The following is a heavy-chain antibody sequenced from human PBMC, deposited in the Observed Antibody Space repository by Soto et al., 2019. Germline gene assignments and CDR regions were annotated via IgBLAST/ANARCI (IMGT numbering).Heavy chain of an antibody. D-gene: IGHD3-9*01. CDR1: ECTDIGDS. CDR2: ISSSSSYI. Sequence: VDSECTDIGDSRNCINKTPGKGLEWVSSISSSSSYIYYADSVKCRFTISRDNAKNSLYLQMNSLRAEDTAVYYCASVRYFDWFIESAAFDFGGQGTMVTV. J-gene: IGHJ3*01. CDR3: ASVRYFDWFIESAAFDF. V-gene: IGHV3-21*01.